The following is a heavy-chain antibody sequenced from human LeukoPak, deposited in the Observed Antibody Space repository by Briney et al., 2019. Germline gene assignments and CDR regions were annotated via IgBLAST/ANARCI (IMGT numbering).Heavy chain of an antibody. CDR2: INHSGST. J-gene: IGHJ6*02. CDR1: GASFSSGDQY. Sequence: SETLSLTCTVSGASFSSGDQYWNWIRQPPGKGLEWIGEINHSGSTNYDPSLKSRVTISVDTSKNQFSLKLSSVTAADTAVYYCARGMVRGVIIYYYGMDVWGQGTTVTVSS. D-gene: IGHD3-10*01. CDR3: ARGMVRGVIIYYYGMDV. V-gene: IGHV4-34*01.